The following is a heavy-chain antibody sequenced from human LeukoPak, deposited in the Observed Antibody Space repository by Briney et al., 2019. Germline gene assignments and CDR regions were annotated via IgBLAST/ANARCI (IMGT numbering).Heavy chain of an antibody. V-gene: IGHV3-74*01. CDR2: INSDGSST. CDR3: ARDVGYGDSSGYYPRFDFDY. J-gene: IGHJ4*02. Sequence: GGSLRLSCAASGFTFSSYWMHWVRQAPGKGLVWVSRINSDGSSTSYADSVKGRFTISRDNAKNSLYLQMNSLRAEDTAVYYCARDVGYGDSSGYYPRFDFDYWGQGTLVTVSS. D-gene: IGHD3-22*01. CDR1: GFTFSSYW.